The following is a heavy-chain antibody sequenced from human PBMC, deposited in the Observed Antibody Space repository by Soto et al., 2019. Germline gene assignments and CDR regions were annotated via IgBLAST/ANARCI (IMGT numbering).Heavy chain of an antibody. CDR2: IYYSGST. Sequence: QVQLQESGPGLVKPSQTLSLTCTVSGGSISSGGYYWSSIRQHPGKGLEWIGYIYYSGSTYYNPSLKSRVTISVDTSKNQFSLKLSSVTAADTAVYYCARAVDDYSNAPHYFDYWGQGTLVTVSS. D-gene: IGHD4-4*01. J-gene: IGHJ4*02. CDR3: ARAVDDYSNAPHYFDY. V-gene: IGHV4-31*03. CDR1: GGSISSGGYY.